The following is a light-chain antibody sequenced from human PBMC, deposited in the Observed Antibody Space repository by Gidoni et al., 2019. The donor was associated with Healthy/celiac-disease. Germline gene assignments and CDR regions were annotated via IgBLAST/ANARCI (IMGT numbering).Light chain of an antibody. Sequence: EIVLTQSPATLSLSPGERATLSCRASQSVSRYLGLYQQKPGQAPRLLIYYASNRATGIPARFSGSGSGTDFTLTISSLEPEDFAVYYCQQRSNWLTFGGGTKVEIK. CDR1: QSVSRY. J-gene: IGKJ4*01. CDR2: YAS. V-gene: IGKV3-11*01. CDR3: QQRSNWLT.